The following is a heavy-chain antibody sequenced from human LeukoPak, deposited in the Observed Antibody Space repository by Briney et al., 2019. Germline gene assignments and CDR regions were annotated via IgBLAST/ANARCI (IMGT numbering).Heavy chain of an antibody. CDR1: GGSISSGSYY. CDR3: ARGLRDIVVVPAASSYYYYGMDV. J-gene: IGHJ6*02. D-gene: IGHD2-2*01. CDR2: IYTSGST. Sequence: SETLSLTCTVSGGSISSGSYYWSWIRQPAGKGLEWIGRIYTSGSTNYNPSLKSRVTISVDTSKNQFSLKLSSVTAADTAVYYCARGLRDIVVVPAASSYYYYGMDVWGQGTTVTVSS. V-gene: IGHV4-61*02.